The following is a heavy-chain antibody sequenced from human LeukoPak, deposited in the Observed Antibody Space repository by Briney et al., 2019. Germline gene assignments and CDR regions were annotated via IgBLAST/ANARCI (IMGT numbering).Heavy chain of an antibody. V-gene: IGHV4-4*07. Sequence: SETLSLTCTVSGGSISSYYWSWIRQHAGKGLEWIGRICTSGSTNYNPSLKSRVTISVDTSKNQFSLKLSSVTAADTAVFYCGRHSIAARGYYYMDVWGKGTTVTVSS. CDR3: GRHSIAARGYYYMDV. J-gene: IGHJ6*03. D-gene: IGHD6-6*01. CDR2: ICTSGST. CDR1: GGSISSYY.